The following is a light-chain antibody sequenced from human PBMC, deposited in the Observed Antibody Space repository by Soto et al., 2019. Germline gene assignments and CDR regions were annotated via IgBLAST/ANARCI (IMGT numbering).Light chain of an antibody. CDR1: SSDVGGYKY. CDR3: SSYTSSSTPPYV. Sequence: QSALTQPASVSGSPGQSITISCTGTSSDVGGYKYVSWYQQHPGKAPKLMIFDVSNRPSGVSNRFSGSKSGNTASLTISGLQAEDEADYYCSSYTSSSTPPYVFGTGTKVTVL. J-gene: IGLJ1*01. CDR2: DVS. V-gene: IGLV2-14*03.